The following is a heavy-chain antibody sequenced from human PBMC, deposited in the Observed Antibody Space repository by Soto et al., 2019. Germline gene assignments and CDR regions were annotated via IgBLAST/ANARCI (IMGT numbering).Heavy chain of an antibody. D-gene: IGHD6-13*01. CDR2: ISSSGDAI. V-gene: IGHV3-48*02. CDR1: GFIFSDYT. J-gene: IGHJ6*02. CDR3: ARDHGGSTWFVGVYYFFGMDV. Sequence: EVQLVESGGDLVQPGGSLRLSCAASGFIFSDYTMTWVRQAPGRGLEFVSHISSSGDAIFYAESVKGRFTVSRDNAKNSRDLQMNSLRDDDTAVYFCARDHGGSTWFVGVYYFFGMDVWGQGTAVTVSS.